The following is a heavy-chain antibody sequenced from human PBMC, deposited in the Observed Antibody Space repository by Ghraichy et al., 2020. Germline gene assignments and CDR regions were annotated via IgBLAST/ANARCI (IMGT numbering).Heavy chain of an antibody. CDR3: AKSLTFGGVIVPILDY. J-gene: IGHJ4*02. CDR2: ISGSGIAT. Sequence: GGSLRLSCAASGFTFSNYAMSWVRQAPGKGLQWVSAISGSGIATFYADSVKGRFTISRDTSKNTLHLQMNSLRAEDTAIYYCAKSLTFGGVIVPILDYWGQGTLVTVSS. V-gene: IGHV3-23*01. CDR1: GFTFSNYA. D-gene: IGHD3-16*02.